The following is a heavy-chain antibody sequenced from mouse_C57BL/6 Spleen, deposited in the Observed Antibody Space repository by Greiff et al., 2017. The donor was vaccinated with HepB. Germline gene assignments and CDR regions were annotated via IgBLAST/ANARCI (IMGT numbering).Heavy chain of an antibody. CDR1: GYTFTSYW. V-gene: IGHV1-72*01. CDR2: IDPNSGGT. D-gene: IGHD2-4*01. Sequence: QVQLQQPGAELVKPGASVKLSCKASGYTFTSYWMHWVKQRPGRGLEWIGRIDPNSGGTKYNEKFKSKATLTVDKPSSTAYMQLSSLTSEDSAVYYCARSKEGYDYDGAWFAYWGQGTLVTVSA. CDR3: ARSKEGYDYDGAWFAY. J-gene: IGHJ3*01.